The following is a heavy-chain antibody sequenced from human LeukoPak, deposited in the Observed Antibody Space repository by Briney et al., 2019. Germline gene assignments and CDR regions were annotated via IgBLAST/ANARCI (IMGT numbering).Heavy chain of an antibody. CDR1: GGSISISSYY. D-gene: IGHD3-3*01. J-gene: IGHJ6*02. Sequence: SETLSLTCTVSGGSISISSYYWGWIRQPPGKGLEWIGSIYYSGSTYYNPSLKSRVTISVDTSKNQFSLKLSSVTAADTAVYYCARRTRSESITIFGVVPNPTYGMDVWGQGTTVTVSS. CDR3: ARRTRSESITIFGVVPNPTYGMDV. V-gene: IGHV4-39*01. CDR2: IYYSGST.